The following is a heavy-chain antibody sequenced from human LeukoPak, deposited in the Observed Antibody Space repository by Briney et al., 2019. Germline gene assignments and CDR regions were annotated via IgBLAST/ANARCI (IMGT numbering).Heavy chain of an antibody. CDR2: IVVGSGNT. D-gene: IGHD2-21*02. J-gene: IGHJ3*02. CDR1: GFTFTSSA. CDR3: AADGDQLDAFDI. V-gene: IGHV1-58*01. Sequence: ASVKVSCKASGFTFTSSAVQWVRQARGQRLEWIGWIVVGSGNTNYAQKFQERVTITRDMSTSTAYMELSSLRSEDTAVYYRAADGDQLDAFDIWGQGTMVTVSS.